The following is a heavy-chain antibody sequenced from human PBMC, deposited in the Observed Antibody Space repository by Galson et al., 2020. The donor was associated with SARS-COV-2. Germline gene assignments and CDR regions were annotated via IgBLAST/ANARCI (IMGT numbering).Heavy chain of an antibody. Sequence: NSGGSLRLSCAASGFTFSSYSMNWVRQAPGKGLEWVSSISSSSSYIYYADSVKGRFTISRDNAKNSLYLQMNSLRAEDTAVYYCAREGSSGWYPDYWGQGTLVTVSS. CDR2: ISSSSSYI. V-gene: IGHV3-21*01. CDR3: AREGSSGWYPDY. J-gene: IGHJ4*02. D-gene: IGHD6-19*01. CDR1: GFTFSSYS.